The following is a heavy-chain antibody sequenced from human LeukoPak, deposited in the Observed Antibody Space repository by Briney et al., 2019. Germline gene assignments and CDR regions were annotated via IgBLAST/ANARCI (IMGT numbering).Heavy chain of an antibody. CDR3: ARHRYYYDSSAPLGAFDI. J-gene: IGHJ3*02. V-gene: IGHV5-10-1*01. CDR1: GYSFTSYW. D-gene: IGHD3-22*01. Sequence: GESLKISCKGSGYSFTSYWISWVRQMPGKGLEWMGRIDLSDSYTNYSPSFQGHVTISADKSISTAYLQWSSLKASDTAMYYCARHRYYYDSSAPLGAFDIWGQGTMVTVSS. CDR2: IDLSDSYT.